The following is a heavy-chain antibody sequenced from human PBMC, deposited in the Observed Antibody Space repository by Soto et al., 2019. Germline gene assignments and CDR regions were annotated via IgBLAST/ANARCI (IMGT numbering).Heavy chain of an antibody. CDR1: GFTVSSNY. CDR3: ARDPVLRYFDWLRDGMDV. Sequence: EVQLVESGGGLVQPGGSLRLSCAASGFTVSSNYMSWVRQAPGKGLEWVSVIYSGGSTYYADSVKGRFTISRDNSKXPQXLQMNSLRAEDTAVYYCARDPVLRYFDWLRDGMDVWGQGTTVTVSS. CDR2: IYSGGST. D-gene: IGHD3-9*01. V-gene: IGHV3-66*01. J-gene: IGHJ6*02.